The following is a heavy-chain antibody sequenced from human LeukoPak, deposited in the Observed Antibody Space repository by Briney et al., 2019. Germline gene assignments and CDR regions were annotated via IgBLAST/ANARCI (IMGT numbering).Heavy chain of an antibody. J-gene: IGHJ4*02. D-gene: IGHD6-19*01. Sequence: GGSLRLSCAASGFTFNSYAMSWVRQAPGKGLEWVSVIYSGGSTYYADSVKGRFTISRDNSKNTLYLQMNSLRAEDTAVYYCARFAGWYYFDYWGQGTLVTVSS. CDR3: ARFAGWYYFDY. CDR1: GFTFNSYA. V-gene: IGHV3-66*01. CDR2: IYSGGST.